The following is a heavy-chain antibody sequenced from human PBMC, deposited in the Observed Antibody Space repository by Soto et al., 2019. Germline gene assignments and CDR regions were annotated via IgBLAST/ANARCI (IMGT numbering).Heavy chain of an antibody. J-gene: IGHJ4*02. Sequence: QAQLVESGGGVVQPGESLRLSCEVSGFTFSAYGMHWVRQAPGKGLEWVAAISHDGTNKNYGDSVKGRFTISRDNSQKTLYLQMNSLRPEDTALYYCAKDEYYYSRSGYYIFDSWGQGTLVTVSS. CDR2: ISHDGTNK. V-gene: IGHV3-30*18. CDR3: AKDEYYYSRSGYYIFDS. D-gene: IGHD3-22*01. CDR1: GFTFSAYG.